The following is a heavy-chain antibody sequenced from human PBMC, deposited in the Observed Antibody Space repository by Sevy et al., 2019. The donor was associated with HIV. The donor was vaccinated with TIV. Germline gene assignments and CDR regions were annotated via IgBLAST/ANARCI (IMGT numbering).Heavy chain of an antibody. CDR3: ARDLPGIAVANYFYYYYGMDV. J-gene: IGHJ6*02. D-gene: IGHD6-19*01. CDR1: GGSISSYY. V-gene: IGHV4-4*07. Sequence: SETLSLTCTVSGGSISSYYWSWIRQPAGKGLEWIGRIYTSGSTNYNPSLKSRVTMSVDTSKNQFSLKLSSVTAADTAVYYCARDLPGIAVANYFYYYYGMDVWGQGTTVTVSS. CDR2: IYTSGST.